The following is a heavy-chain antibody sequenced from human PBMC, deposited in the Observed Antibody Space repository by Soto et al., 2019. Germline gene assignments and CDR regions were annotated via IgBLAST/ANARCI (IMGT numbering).Heavy chain of an antibody. CDR3: ARLEYDSSGYYIFDY. D-gene: IGHD3-22*01. J-gene: IGHJ4*02. CDR2: ISGSGGST. Sequence: GGSLRLSCAASGFTFSSYAMSWVRQAPGKGLEWVSAISGSGGSTYYADSVKGRFTISRDNSKNTLYLQMNSLRAEDMAVYYCARLEYDSSGYYIFDYWGQGTLVTVSS. CDR1: GFTFSSYA. V-gene: IGHV3-23*01.